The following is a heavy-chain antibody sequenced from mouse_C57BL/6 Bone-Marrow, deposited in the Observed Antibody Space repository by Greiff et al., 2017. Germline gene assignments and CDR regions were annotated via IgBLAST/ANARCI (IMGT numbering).Heavy chain of an antibody. J-gene: IGHJ2*01. D-gene: IGHD2-3*01. CDR1: GFTFSSYA. CDR2: ISDGGSYT. Sequence: EVQLVESGGGLVKPGGSLKLSCAASGFTFSSYAMSWVRQTPEKRLEWVATISDGGSYTYYPDNVKGRFTISRDNAKNNLYLQMSHLKSEDTAMYYCARDYEGYWGQGTTLTVSS. V-gene: IGHV5-4*01. CDR3: ARDYEGY.